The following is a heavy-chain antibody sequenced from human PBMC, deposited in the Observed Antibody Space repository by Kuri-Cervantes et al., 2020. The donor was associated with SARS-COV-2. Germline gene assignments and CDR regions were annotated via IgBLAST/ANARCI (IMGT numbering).Heavy chain of an antibody. Sequence: GGSLRLSCAASGFTFSGYWMHWVRQAPGKGLVWVSRINSDGSSTSYADSVKGRFTISRDNAKNTLYLQMNSLRAEDTAVYYCARDSRGRWELLSYYYGMDVWGQGTTVTVSS. J-gene: IGHJ6*02. CDR2: INSDGSST. D-gene: IGHD1-26*01. CDR3: ARDSRGRWELLSYYYGMDV. V-gene: IGHV3-74*01. CDR1: GFTFSGYW.